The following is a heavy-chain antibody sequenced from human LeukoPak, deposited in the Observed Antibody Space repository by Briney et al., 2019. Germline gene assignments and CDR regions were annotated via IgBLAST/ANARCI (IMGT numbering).Heavy chain of an antibody. J-gene: IGHJ4*02. CDR1: GFTFSSYS. D-gene: IGHD6-6*01. V-gene: IGHV3-21*01. CDR3: AREYSSSHYFDY. CDR2: ISSSSSYI. Sequence: PGGSLRLSCAASGFTFSSYSMNWVRQAPGKGLEWVSSISSSSSYIYYADLVKGRFTISRDNAKNSLYLQMNSLRAEDTAVYYCAREYSSSHYFDYWGQGTLVTVSS.